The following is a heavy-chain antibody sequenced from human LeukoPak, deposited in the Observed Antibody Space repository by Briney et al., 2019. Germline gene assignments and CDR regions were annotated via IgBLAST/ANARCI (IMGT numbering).Heavy chain of an antibody. J-gene: IGHJ4*02. CDR2: ITTTFYT. V-gene: IGHV3-21*01. CDR1: GFTFSSYS. D-gene: IGHD4/OR15-4a*01. CDR3: ARVRANWCEDY. Sequence: GGSLRLSCAASGFTFSSYSFNWVRQVPGKGLEWVSSITTTFYTYYTDSVKGRFTISRDNAKNSLYLQMISLRAEDTAVYYCARVRANWCEDYWGQGTLVTVSS.